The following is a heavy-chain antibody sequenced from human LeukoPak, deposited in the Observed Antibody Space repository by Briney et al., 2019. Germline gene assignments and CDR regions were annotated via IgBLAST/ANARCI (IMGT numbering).Heavy chain of an antibody. J-gene: IGHJ4*02. Sequence: SVKVSCKASGGTFSSYAISWVRQAPGQGLEWMGGIIPIFGTASYAQKFQGRVTITADESTSTAYMELSSLRSEDTAVYYCARHRSMPSGYSSSWYLVDYWGQGTLVTVSS. CDR1: GGTFSSYA. D-gene: IGHD6-13*01. CDR2: IIPIFGTA. V-gene: IGHV1-69*13. CDR3: ARHRSMPSGYSSSWYLVDY.